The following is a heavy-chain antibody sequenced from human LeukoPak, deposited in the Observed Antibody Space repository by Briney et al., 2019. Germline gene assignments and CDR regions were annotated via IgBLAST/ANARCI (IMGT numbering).Heavy chain of an antibody. V-gene: IGHV3-23*01. CDR2: ISGSGGST. D-gene: IGHD6-13*01. Sequence: GGSLRLSCAVSGFIVSSDYMSWVRQAPGKGLEWVSAISGSGGSTYYADSVKGRFTISRDNSKNTLYLQMNSLRAEDTAVYYCAKGYSSSWGQGTLVTVSS. CDR3: AKGYSSS. J-gene: IGHJ4*02. CDR1: GFIVSSDY.